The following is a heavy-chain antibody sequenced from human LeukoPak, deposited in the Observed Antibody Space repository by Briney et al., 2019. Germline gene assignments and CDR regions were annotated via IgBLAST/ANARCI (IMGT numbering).Heavy chain of an antibody. D-gene: IGHD3-3*01. J-gene: IGHJ4*02. V-gene: IGHV3-7*01. Sequence: PGGSLRLSCAASGFTFSSSAMSWVRQVPGKGLEWVAHIKQDGSQEYYVDSVKGRFTISRDSAKNSLYLQMNSLRAEDTAVYYCARGVPYDSWSGPHYSDYWGLGTLVTVSS. CDR2: IKQDGSQE. CDR1: GFTFSSSA. CDR3: ARGVPYDSWSGPHYSDY.